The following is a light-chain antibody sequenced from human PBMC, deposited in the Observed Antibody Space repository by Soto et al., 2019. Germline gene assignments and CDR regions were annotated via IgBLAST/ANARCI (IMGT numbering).Light chain of an antibody. CDR3: QVWDSSSDHYV. CDR1: NIGSKS. V-gene: IGLV3-21*04. J-gene: IGLJ1*01. Sequence: SYELTQPPSVSVAPGKTARITCGGNNIGSKSVHWYQQKPGQAPVLVIYYDSDRPSGIPERFSGSNSGNTATLTIGRVEAGDEAGYYCQVWDSSSDHYVFGTGTKLTVL. CDR2: YDS.